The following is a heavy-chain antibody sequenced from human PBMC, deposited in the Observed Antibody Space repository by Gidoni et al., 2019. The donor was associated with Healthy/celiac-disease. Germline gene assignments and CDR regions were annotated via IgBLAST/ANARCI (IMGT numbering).Heavy chain of an antibody. J-gene: IGHJ3*02. CDR3: AKDHVRMAAFDI. V-gene: IGHV3-23*01. D-gene: IGHD6-25*01. Sequence: TISRDNSKNTLYLQMNSLRAEDTAVYYCAKDHVRMAAFDIWGQGTMVTVSS.